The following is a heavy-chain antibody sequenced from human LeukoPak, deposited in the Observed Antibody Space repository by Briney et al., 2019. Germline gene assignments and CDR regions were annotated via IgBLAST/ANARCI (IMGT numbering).Heavy chain of an antibody. D-gene: IGHD3-22*01. J-gene: IGHJ6*03. CDR2: IHYSGST. CDR3: ARTLSSGYPNYYYYMDV. V-gene: IGHV4-59*01. Sequence: PSETLSLTCTVSGGSISSYYWSWIRQPPGKGLEWIGYIHYSGSTNYNPSLKSRVTISVDSSKNQFSLKLSSVTAADTAVYYCARTLSSGYPNYYYYMDVWGKGTTVTVSS. CDR1: GGSISSYY.